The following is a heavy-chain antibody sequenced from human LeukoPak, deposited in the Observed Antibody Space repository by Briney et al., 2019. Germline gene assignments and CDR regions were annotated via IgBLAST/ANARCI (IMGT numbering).Heavy chain of an antibody. V-gene: IGHV3-15*01. CDR2: IKSKTDGGKT. Sequence: GGSLRLSCAASGFTFSNAWISWVRQAPGKGLEWVGRIKSKTDGGKTDYAAPVKDRFTISRDDSKNTLYLQMSSLKTEETAVYYCTTSPYDSSGHADYWGQGTLVTVSS. D-gene: IGHD3-22*01. J-gene: IGHJ4*02. CDR1: GFTFSNAW. CDR3: TTSPYDSSGHADY.